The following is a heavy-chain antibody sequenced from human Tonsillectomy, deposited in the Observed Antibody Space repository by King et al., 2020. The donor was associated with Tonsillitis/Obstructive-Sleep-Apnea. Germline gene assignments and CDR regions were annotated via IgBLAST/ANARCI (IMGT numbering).Heavy chain of an antibody. CDR2: ISVYNGNT. CDR3: ARDYAPGTFDY. CDR1: GYSFTNYD. D-gene: IGHD1-26*01. J-gene: IGHJ4*02. V-gene: IGHV1-18*04. Sequence: QLVQSGAEVKKPGASVQVSCKASGYSFTNYDISWVRQAHGEGLEWMGWISVYNGNTKYAQKLQGRVTMTRDTSTSTAYMELRSLRSDDTAVYYCARDYAPGTFDYWGLGTQVTVSS.